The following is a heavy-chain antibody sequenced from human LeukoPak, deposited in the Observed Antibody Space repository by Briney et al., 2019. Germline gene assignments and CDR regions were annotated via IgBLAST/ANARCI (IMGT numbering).Heavy chain of an antibody. V-gene: IGHV1-18*01. Sequence: ASVTVSCKASGYTFTSYGISWVRQAPGQGLEWMGWISAYNGNTNYAQKLQGRVTMTTDTSTSTAYMELRSLRSDDTAVYYCARDLRAYSSGYTDYWGQGTLVTVSS. D-gene: IGHD3-22*01. CDR2: ISAYNGNT. CDR3: ARDLRAYSSGYTDY. CDR1: GYTFTSYG. J-gene: IGHJ4*02.